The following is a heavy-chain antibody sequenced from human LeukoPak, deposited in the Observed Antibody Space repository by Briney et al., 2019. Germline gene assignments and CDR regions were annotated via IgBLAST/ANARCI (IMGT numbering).Heavy chain of an antibody. D-gene: IGHD6-19*01. J-gene: IGHJ4*02. CDR2: ISSSGSTI. Sequence: SYISSSGSTIYYADSVKGRFTISRDNAKNSLYLQMNSLRAEDTAVYYCAREGVAVAGGVDYWGQGTLVTVSS. V-gene: IGHV3-48*03. CDR3: AREGVAVAGGVDY.